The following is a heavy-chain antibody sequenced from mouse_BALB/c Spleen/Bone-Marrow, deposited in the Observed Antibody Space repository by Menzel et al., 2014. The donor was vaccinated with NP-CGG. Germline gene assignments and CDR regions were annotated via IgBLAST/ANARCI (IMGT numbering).Heavy chain of an antibody. Sequence: EVKLMESGGGLVQPGGSLKLSCAASGFDFSRYWMNWVRQAPGKGLEWIGEINPDSSAIIYTPSLKDKFIISRDNAKNTLFLQMSEVRSEDTALYYCARPYYRYLYFDYWGQGTTLTVSS. CDR2: INPDSSAI. V-gene: IGHV4-1*02. CDR3: ARPYYRYLYFDY. D-gene: IGHD2-14*01. CDR1: GFDFSRYW. J-gene: IGHJ2*01.